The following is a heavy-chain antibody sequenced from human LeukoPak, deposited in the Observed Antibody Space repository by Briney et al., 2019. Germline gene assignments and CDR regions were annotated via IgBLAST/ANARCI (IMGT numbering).Heavy chain of an antibody. D-gene: IGHD2-15*01. J-gene: IGHJ4*02. V-gene: IGHV3-23*01. Sequence: GGSLRLSCAASGFTFSSYAMGWVRQAPGKGLEWVSAISGSGANTYYADSVKGRFAISRDNSKNTLSLQMNTLRTDDTAVYYCAKGRALEVVAAFNYWGQGTVVTVSS. CDR1: GFTFSSYA. CDR2: ISGSGANT. CDR3: AKGRALEVVAAFNY.